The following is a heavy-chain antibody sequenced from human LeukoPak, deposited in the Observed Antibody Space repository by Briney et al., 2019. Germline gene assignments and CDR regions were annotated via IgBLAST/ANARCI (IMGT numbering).Heavy chain of an antibody. Sequence: SETLSLTCAVYAGSFSGYYWSWIRQPPGKGLEWIGEINHSGSTNYNPSLKSRVTISVDTSKNQFSLKLSSVTAADTAVYYCARGRLRWQPYDYWGQGTLVTVSS. J-gene: IGHJ4*02. CDR1: AGSFSGYY. D-gene: IGHD4-23*01. CDR3: ARGRLRWQPYDY. V-gene: IGHV4-34*01. CDR2: INHSGST.